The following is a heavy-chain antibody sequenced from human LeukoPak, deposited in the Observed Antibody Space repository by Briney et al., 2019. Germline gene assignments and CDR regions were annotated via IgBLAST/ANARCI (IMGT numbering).Heavy chain of an antibody. CDR2: INPNSSVT. J-gene: IGHJ3*02. Sequence: ASVKVSCKTSGYTFTGYYMHWVRQAPGQGLEWMGWINPNSSVTNYAQRFQGRVTMTRDTSISAAYMELRWLTSDDTAVYYCAREETNWGDAFDIWGQGTMVTVSS. D-gene: IGHD7-27*01. CDR1: GYTFTGYY. V-gene: IGHV1-2*02. CDR3: AREETNWGDAFDI.